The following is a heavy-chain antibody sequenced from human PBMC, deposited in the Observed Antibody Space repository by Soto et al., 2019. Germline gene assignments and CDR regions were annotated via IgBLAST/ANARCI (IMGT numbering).Heavy chain of an antibody. J-gene: IGHJ4*02. V-gene: IGHV3-74*01. CDR2: IYIGESYI. CDR3: ARDSSAVTTPGLDY. Sequence: EVQLVESGGGSVQPGESLRLSCAASGFTFSHYWMHWVRQAPGKGLVWVARIYIGESYISYADSVKGRFTISRDNAKNTLYLQMNSLRADDTGVYYCARDSSAVTTPGLDYWGQGTRVTVSS. D-gene: IGHD4-17*01. CDR1: GFTFSHYW.